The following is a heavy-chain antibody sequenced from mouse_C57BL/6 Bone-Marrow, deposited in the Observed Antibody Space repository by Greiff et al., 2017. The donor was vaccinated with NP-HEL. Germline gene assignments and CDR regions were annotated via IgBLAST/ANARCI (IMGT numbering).Heavy chain of an antibody. V-gene: IGHV1-15*01. D-gene: IGHD1-1*01. CDR1: GYTFTDYE. Sequence: QVQLKQSGAELVRPGASVTLSCKASGYTFTDYEMHWVKQTPVHGLEWIGAIDPETGGTAYNQKFKGKATLTADKSSSTAYMQFSSLTSEDSAIYYCARIYYGSSYGYWGKGTTLTVSS. CDR2: IDPETGGT. CDR3: ARIYYGSSYGY. J-gene: IGHJ2*01.